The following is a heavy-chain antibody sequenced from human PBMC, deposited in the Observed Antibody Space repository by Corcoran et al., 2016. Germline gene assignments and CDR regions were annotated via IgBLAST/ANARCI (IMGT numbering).Heavy chain of an antibody. V-gene: IGHV2-70*04. Sequence: QVTLKESGPALVKPTQTLTLTCTFSGFSLSTSGMRVSWIRQPPGKVLEWLARIDWDDDKFYSTSLKTRLTISKDTSKNQVVLTMTNMDPVDTATYYGVRMRYSVYVFSRTEWYYFDYWGQGTLVTVSS. CDR1: GFSLSTSGMR. CDR3: VRMRYSVYVFSRTEWYYFDY. J-gene: IGHJ4*02. D-gene: IGHD5-12*01. CDR2: IDWDDDK.